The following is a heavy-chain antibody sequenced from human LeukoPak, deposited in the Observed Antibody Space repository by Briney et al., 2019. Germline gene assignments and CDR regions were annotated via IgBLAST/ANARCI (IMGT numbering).Heavy chain of an antibody. CDR1: GGSISSGSYY. Sequence: SQTLSLTCTVSGGSISSGSYYWSWIRQPAGRGLEWIGRIYTSGSTNYNPSLKRRVTISVDTSKNQFSLRLSSVTAADTAAYYCARERLSPIVGEGYWGQGTLVTVSS. CDR3: ARERLSPIVGEGY. V-gene: IGHV4-61*02. J-gene: IGHJ4*02. D-gene: IGHD1-26*01. CDR2: IYTSGST.